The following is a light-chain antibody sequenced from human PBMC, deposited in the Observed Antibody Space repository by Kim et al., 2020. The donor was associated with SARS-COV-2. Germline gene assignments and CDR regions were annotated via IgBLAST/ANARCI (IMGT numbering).Light chain of an antibody. V-gene: IGKV1-33*01. CDR2: DAS. J-gene: IGKJ4*01. Sequence: DIQMTQSPSSLSASVGDRVTITCQASQDISNYLNWYQQKPGKAPKRLIYDASNLETGVPSRFSGSGSGTDFTFTISSLQPEDIATCYCQQYDNLPRTFGGGTKVDIK. CDR1: QDISNY. CDR3: QQYDNLPRT.